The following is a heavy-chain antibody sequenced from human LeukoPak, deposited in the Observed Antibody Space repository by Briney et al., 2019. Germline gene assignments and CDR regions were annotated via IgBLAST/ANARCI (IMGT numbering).Heavy chain of an antibody. CDR2: IYTSGST. CDR3: ARDGTAMENAFDY. D-gene: IGHD5-18*01. V-gene: IGHV4-61*02. J-gene: IGHJ4*02. Sequence: SETLSLTCTVSGGSISSGSYYWSWIRQPAGKGLEWIGRIYTSGSTNYNPSLKSRVTISVDTSKNQFSLKLSSVTAADTAVYYCARDGTAMENAFDYWGQGTLVTVSS. CDR1: GGSISSGSYY.